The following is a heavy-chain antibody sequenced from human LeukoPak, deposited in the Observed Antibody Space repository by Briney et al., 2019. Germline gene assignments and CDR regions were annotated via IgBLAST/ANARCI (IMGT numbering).Heavy chain of an antibody. V-gene: IGHV1-46*01. D-gene: IGHD1-26*01. CDR1: GYTFTSYY. CDR3: ARDTKRSRARWENLGFDP. Sequence: ASVKVSCKASGYTFTSYYMHWVRQAPGQGLEWMGIINPSGDNTWYAQKFQGRVTMTRDMATSTAYMELRSLRSDDTAVYYCARDTKRSRARWENLGFDPWGQGTLVTVSS. J-gene: IGHJ5*02. CDR2: INPSGDNT.